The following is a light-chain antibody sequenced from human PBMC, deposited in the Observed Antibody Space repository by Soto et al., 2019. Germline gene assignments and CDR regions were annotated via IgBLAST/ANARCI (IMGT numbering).Light chain of an antibody. CDR3: SSYTSSSPHVV. J-gene: IGLJ2*01. Sequence: SVLTQPASVSGSPGQSITISCTGTSSDVGGYNYVSWYQQHPGKAPKLMIYDVSNRPSGVSNRFSGSKSGNTASLTISGLQAEDEADYYCSSYTSSSPHVVFGGGTKLTVL. V-gene: IGLV2-14*01. CDR1: SSDVGGYNY. CDR2: DVS.